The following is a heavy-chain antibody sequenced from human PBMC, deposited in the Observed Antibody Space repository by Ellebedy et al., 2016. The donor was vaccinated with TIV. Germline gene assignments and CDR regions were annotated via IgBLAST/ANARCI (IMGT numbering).Heavy chain of an antibody. CDR3: ARRTDTYFDN. Sequence: KVSCKGSGYSFTSYWIGWVRQMPGKGLEWRGFIYPGDSDTRYSPSFQGQVTISADKSISTAYLQWSSLKASGSAMYYCARRTDTYFDNWGQGTLVTVSS. J-gene: IGHJ4*02. V-gene: IGHV5-51*01. D-gene: IGHD4-17*01. CDR2: IYPGDSDT. CDR1: GYSFTSYW.